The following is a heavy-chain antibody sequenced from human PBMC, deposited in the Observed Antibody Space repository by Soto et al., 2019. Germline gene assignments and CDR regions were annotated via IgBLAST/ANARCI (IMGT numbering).Heavy chain of an antibody. J-gene: IGHJ6*02. V-gene: IGHV3-30*18. Sequence: QVQLVESGGGVVQPGRSLRLSCAASGFTFSSYGMHWVRQAPGKGLEWVAVISYDGSNKYYADSVKGRFTISRDNSKNTLYLQMNSLRAEDTAVYYCAKGGNNLNDAGGMDVWGQGTTVTVSS. CDR1: GFTFSSYG. CDR2: ISYDGSNK. D-gene: IGHD1-20*01. CDR3: AKGGNNLNDAGGMDV.